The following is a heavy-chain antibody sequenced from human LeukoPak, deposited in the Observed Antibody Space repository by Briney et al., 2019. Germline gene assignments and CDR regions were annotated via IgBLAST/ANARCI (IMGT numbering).Heavy chain of an antibody. V-gene: IGHV3-23*01. CDR1: GFTFSNYA. CDR3: AKDWVRTVVPADMGSGDAFDI. CDR2: ISGSGGST. J-gene: IGHJ3*02. Sequence: GGSLRLSCAASGFTFSNYAMSWVRQAPGEGLEWFSGISGSGGSTYYADSVKGRFTISRDNSKNTLYLQMNSLRAEDTAVYYCAKDWVRTVVPADMGSGDAFDIWGQGTMVAVSS. D-gene: IGHD2-2*01.